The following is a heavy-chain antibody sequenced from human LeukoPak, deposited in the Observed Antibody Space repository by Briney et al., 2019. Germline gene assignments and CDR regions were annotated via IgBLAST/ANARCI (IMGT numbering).Heavy chain of an antibody. CDR3: ASPRTDDYYYYGMDV. Sequence: GSSVKVSCKASGGTFSSYAISWVRQAPGQGLEWMGGIIPIFGTANYAQKFQGRVTITADESTSTAYMELSSLRSEDTAVYYCASPRTDDYYYYGMDVWGQGTTVTVSS. J-gene: IGHJ6*02. V-gene: IGHV1-69*01. CDR2: IIPIFGTA. CDR1: GGTFSSYA. D-gene: IGHD3-16*01.